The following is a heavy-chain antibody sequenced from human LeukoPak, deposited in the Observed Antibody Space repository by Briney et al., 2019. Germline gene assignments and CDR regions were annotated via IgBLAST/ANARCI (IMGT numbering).Heavy chain of an antibody. Sequence: GGSLRLSCAASGFTFDNYGMSWVRQAPGKGLEWVSGINWNGDSTGYADSVKGRFTISRDNAKNSLHLQVNSLRAEDTALYYCARVLSYYYYYMDVWGKGTTVTVSS. CDR3: ARVLSYYYYYMDV. J-gene: IGHJ6*03. V-gene: IGHV3-20*04. CDR2: INWNGDST. CDR1: GFTFDNYG.